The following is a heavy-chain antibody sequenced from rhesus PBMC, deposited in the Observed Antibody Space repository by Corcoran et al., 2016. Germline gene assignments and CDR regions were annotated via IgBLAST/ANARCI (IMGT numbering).Heavy chain of an antibody. CDR2: IYGSSGST. Sequence: QVQLQESGPGVVKPSETLSLTCAVSGGSISSGYDWGWIRQPPGKGLEWIGYIYGSSGSTNYNPSLKNRVTISKDASKNQFSLKLSSVTAADTAVYYCARPHSSGWADAFDFWGQGLRVTVSS. D-gene: IGHD6-31*01. CDR3: ARPHSSGWADAFDF. J-gene: IGHJ3*01. V-gene: IGHV4-76*01. CDR1: GGSISSGYD.